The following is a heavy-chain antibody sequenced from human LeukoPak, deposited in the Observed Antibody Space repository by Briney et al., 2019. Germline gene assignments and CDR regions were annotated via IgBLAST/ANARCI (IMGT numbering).Heavy chain of an antibody. Sequence: SETLSLTCTVSVGSLSRRHWRWLPQPPGKGREWVGFIYYSENTHYSTLLKSRVTISVDPSKNQFSLRLTSVTGADTAVYYCARHSGSSPHYFDYWGQGTRVTVSS. CDR1: VGSLSRRH. V-gene: IGHV4-59*08. D-gene: IGHD1-26*01. CDR2: IYYSENT. CDR3: ARHSGSSPHYFDY. J-gene: IGHJ4*02.